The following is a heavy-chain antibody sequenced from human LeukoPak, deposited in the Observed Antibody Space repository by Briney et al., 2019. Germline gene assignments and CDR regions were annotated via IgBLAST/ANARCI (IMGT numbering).Heavy chain of an antibody. CDR2: ISAYNGNT. Sequence: ASVKVSCKASGYTFTSYGISWVRQAPGQGLEWMGWISAYNGNTNYAQKLQGRVTMTTDTSTSTAYMKLRSLTSDDTAVYYCARGYTAMSRNYYYGMDVWGQGTTVTVSS. D-gene: IGHD5-18*01. CDR3: ARGYTAMSRNYYYGMDV. V-gene: IGHV1-18*01. J-gene: IGHJ6*02. CDR1: GYTFTSYG.